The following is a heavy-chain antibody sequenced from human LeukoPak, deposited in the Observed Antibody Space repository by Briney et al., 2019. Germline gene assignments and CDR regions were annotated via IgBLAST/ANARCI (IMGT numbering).Heavy chain of an antibody. D-gene: IGHD5-18*01. Sequence: GGSLRLFCAASGFPFDDYGMSWVRQAPGKGLEWVSGINWYGGSTGYADSVKGRFTISRDNAKNSLYLQMNSLRAEDTASYYCARVKVQLWGLGHMDVWGKGTTVTVSS. CDR3: ARVKVQLWGLGHMDV. CDR1: GFPFDDYG. V-gene: IGHV3-20*04. J-gene: IGHJ6*03. CDR2: INWYGGST.